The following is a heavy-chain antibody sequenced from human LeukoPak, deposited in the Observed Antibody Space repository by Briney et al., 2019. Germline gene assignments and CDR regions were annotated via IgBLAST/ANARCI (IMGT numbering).Heavy chain of an antibody. J-gene: IGHJ5*02. D-gene: IGHD5-24*01. V-gene: IGHV3-64*01. CDR2: ISSNGGST. CDR3: ARRDGSSFFDP. Sequence: GGSLRLSCAASGFTFSSYAMHWVRQAPGKGLEYVSAISSNGGSTYYANSVKGRFTISRDNSKNSLYLQMDSLRAEDTAVYYCARRDGSSFFDPWGQGTLVTVSS. CDR1: GFTFSSYA.